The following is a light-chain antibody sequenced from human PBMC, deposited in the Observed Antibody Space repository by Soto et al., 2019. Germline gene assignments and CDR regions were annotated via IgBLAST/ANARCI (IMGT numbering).Light chain of an antibody. CDR3: QQYGSSPFT. V-gene: IGKV3-20*01. CDR2: GGS. CDR1: QTVTSSY. Sequence: EIVLTQSPGILSLSPGEGLTLSCRASQTVTSSYLAWYQHKPGQAPRLLIYGGSTKATGTPDRFSGSGSGTDFTLTISRLEPEDFAVYYCQQYGSSPFTFGPGTKVDI. J-gene: IGKJ3*01.